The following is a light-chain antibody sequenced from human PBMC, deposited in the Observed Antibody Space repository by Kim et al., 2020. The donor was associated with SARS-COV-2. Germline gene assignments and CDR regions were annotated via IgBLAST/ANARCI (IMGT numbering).Light chain of an antibody. V-gene: IGKV3-20*01. Sequence: FPGERATQSSTASQSVSSSYLAWYEQNTGQAPRLRIYGAASRATGIADRSSGSGAGTDFTLTIRRLEPEDFAVYYCKQYGRSSGTFGQGTKVDIK. CDR3: KQYGRSSGT. CDR1: QSVSSSY. J-gene: IGKJ1*01. CDR2: GAA.